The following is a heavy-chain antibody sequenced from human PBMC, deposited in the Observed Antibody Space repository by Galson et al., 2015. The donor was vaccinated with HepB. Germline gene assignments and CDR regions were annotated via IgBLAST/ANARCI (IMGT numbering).Heavy chain of an antibody. CDR1: GFTFSSYW. D-gene: IGHD3-10*01. J-gene: IGHJ1*01. V-gene: IGHV3-7*01. CDR2: IKQGGSEK. CDR3: ARDLRGSGSY. Sequence: SLRLSCAASGFTFSSYWMSWVRQAPGKGLEWVASIKQGGSEKYYVDSVKGRFTISRDNSKKSLYLEMNSLRAEDTAVYYCARDLRGSGSYWGQGTLVTVSS.